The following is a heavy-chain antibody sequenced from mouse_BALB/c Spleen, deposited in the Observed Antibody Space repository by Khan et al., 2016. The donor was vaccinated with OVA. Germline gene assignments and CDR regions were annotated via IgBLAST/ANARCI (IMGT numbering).Heavy chain of an antibody. D-gene: IGHD1-1*01. Sequence: QVQLQQSGAELAKPGASVKMSCKASGYTFTSYWVNWVKQRPGQGLEWIGYINPSTGYTDYNQKFKDKATLTADKSSSTAYMQLSNLTSEDSAVYFCARRGLRWDFDYWGQGSTLTVSS. V-gene: IGHV1-7*01. CDR3: ARRGLRWDFDY. CDR2: INPSTGYT. J-gene: IGHJ2*01. CDR1: GYTFTSYW.